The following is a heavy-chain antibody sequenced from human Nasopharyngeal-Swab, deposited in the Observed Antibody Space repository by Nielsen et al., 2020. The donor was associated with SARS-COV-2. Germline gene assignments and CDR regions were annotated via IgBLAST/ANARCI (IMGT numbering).Heavy chain of an antibody. V-gene: IGHV4-30-4*01. J-gene: IGHJ4*02. CDR1: GGSISSGDYY. D-gene: IGHD3-10*01. CDR3: ARTPTEEKWFGELSGDY. CDR2: IYYSGST. Sequence: SETLSLTCTVSGGSISSGDYYWSWIRQPPGKGLEWIGYIYYSGSTYYNSSLKSRVTISVDTSKNQFSLKLSSVTAADTAVYYCARTPTEEKWFGELSGDYWGQGTLVTVSS.